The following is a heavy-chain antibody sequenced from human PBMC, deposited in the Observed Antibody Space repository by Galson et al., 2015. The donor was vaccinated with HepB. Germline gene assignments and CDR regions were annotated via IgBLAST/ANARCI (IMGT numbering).Heavy chain of an antibody. J-gene: IGHJ3*02. Sequence: SVKVSCKASGYSFTSYGVTWVRQAPGQGLQWMGWIRGYNGRAIYAQEFQDRVTLTTDTSTTTASMEVRRLTSDDTAIYYCARDLAAETTDAFDIWGQGTMVIVSS. V-gene: IGHV1-18*01. D-gene: IGHD6-13*01. CDR1: GYSFTSYG. CDR2: IRGYNGRA. CDR3: ARDLAAETTDAFDI.